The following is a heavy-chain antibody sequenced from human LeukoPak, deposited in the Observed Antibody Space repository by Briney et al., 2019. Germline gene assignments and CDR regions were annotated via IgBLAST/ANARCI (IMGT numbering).Heavy chain of an antibody. CDR2: ISYDGSNK. CDR1: GFTFSSYA. Sequence: GGSLRLSCAASGFTFSSYAMHWVRQAPGKGLEWVAVISYDGSNKYYADSVKGRFTISRDNSKNTLYLQMNSLRAEDTAVYYCARDRVSSGWLPRTPGDYWGQGTLVTVSS. J-gene: IGHJ4*02. CDR3: ARDRVSSGWLPRTPGDY. D-gene: IGHD6-19*01. V-gene: IGHV3-30*04.